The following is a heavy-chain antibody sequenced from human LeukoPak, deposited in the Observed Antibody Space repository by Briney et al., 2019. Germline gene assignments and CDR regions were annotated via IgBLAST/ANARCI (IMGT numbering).Heavy chain of an antibody. J-gene: IGHJ4*02. CDR2: IYGSGNT. CDR1: GGSISGWY. Sequence: SETLSLTCTVSGGSISGWYWSWIRQPPGKGLEWIGYIYGSGNTNYNPSLKSRVTMSIDTSKNQFSLKLTSVTAADTATYYCARETNYWGQGILVTVSS. D-gene: IGHD1-1*01. CDR3: ARETNY. V-gene: IGHV4-59*01.